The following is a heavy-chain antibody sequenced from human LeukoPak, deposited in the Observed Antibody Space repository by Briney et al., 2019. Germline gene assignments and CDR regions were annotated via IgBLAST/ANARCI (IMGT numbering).Heavy chain of an antibody. CDR3: ARGSAGDDLIAVAGTFWFDP. CDR2: INHSGST. V-gene: IGHV4-34*01. Sequence: PSETLSLTCAVYGGSLSGYYWSWIRQPPGKGLEWIGEINHSGSTNYNPSLKSRVTISVDTSKNQFSLKLSSVTAADTAVYYCARGSAGDDLIAVAGTFWFDPWGQGTLVTVSS. J-gene: IGHJ5*02. D-gene: IGHD6-19*01. CDR1: GGSLSGYY.